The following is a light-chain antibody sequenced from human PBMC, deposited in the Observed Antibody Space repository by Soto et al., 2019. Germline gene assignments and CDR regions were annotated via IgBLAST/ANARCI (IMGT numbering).Light chain of an antibody. J-gene: IGLJ1*01. CDR2: DTN. CDR3: LLSYSGARV. Sequence: QAVVTQEPSLTVSPGGTVTLTCGSSTGPVTSGHYPYWFQQKPGQAPSTLIYDTNNKHSWTPARFSGSLLGGKAALTLSGAQPEDEAEYYCLLSYSGARVFGTGTKLTVL. CDR1: TGPVTSGHY. V-gene: IGLV7-46*01.